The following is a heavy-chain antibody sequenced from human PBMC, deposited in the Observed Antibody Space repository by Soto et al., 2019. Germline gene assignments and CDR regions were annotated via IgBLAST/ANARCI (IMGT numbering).Heavy chain of an antibody. J-gene: IGHJ5*02. CDR1: GYTFTSYG. V-gene: IGHV1-18*01. Sequence: GGSVNVSCKASGYTFTSYGISWVRQAPGQGLEWMGWISAYNGNTNYAQKLQGRVTMTTDTSTSTAYMELRSLRSDDTAVYYCARHHGPTTSENWFDPWGQVTLVTFST. CDR2: ISAYNGNT. D-gene: IGHD5-12*01. CDR3: ARHHGPTTSENWFDP.